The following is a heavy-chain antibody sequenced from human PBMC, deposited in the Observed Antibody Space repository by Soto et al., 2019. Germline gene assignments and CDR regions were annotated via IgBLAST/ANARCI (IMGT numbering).Heavy chain of an antibody. V-gene: IGHV3-23*01. Sequence: GGSLRLSCAASGFTFTTYAMSWVRQAPGKGLEWVSGVTDSGGKTYYADSVKGRFTISRDNAKNTLYLQMNSLRAEDTAVYYCARAVNYYGSGSLVYYYGMDVWGQGTTVTVSS. D-gene: IGHD3-10*01. J-gene: IGHJ6*02. CDR1: GFTFTTYA. CDR3: ARAVNYYGSGSLVYYYGMDV. CDR2: VTDSGGKT.